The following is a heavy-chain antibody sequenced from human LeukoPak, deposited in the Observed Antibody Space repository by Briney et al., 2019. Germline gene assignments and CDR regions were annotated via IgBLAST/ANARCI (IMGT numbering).Heavy chain of an antibody. CDR3: AREGGYSYGYGY. J-gene: IGHJ4*02. CDR2: IYSGGRT. D-gene: IGHD5-18*01. V-gene: IGHV3-66*01. Sequence: GGSLRLSRAASGVTVSSNYMSWVRQAPGKGLEWVSVIYSGGRTYYADSVKGRFTISRDNSKNTLYLQMNSLRAEDTAVYYCAREGGYSYGYGYWGQGTLVTVSS. CDR1: GVTVSSNY.